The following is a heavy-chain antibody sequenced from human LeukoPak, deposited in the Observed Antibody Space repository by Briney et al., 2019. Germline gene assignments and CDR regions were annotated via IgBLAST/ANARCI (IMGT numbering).Heavy chain of an antibody. CDR1: GGTFSSYA. Sequence: EASVKVSCKASGGTFSSYAISWVRQAPGQGLEWMGGIIPIFGTANYAQKFQGRVTITADESTSTAYMELSSLRSEDTAVYYCAREHSYGLDYWGQGTLVTVSS. CDR3: AREHSYGLDY. J-gene: IGHJ4*02. V-gene: IGHV1-69*13. D-gene: IGHD5-18*01. CDR2: IIPIFGTA.